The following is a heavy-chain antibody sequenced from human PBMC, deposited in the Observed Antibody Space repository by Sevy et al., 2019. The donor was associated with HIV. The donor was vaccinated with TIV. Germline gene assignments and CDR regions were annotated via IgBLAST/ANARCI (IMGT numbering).Heavy chain of an antibody. D-gene: IGHD1-26*01. CDR3: TKHIGATRGSWFDP. CDR2: ISGSGDMT. V-gene: IGHV3-23*01. CDR1: GITFSSYA. J-gene: IGHJ5*02. Sequence: GRSLRLSCAASGITFSSYAMSWVRQAPGKGLDWVSIISGSGDMTYYADSVKGRFNISRDNSKNTLYLHMSSLRAEDTAVYYCTKHIGATRGSWFDPWGQGTLVTVSS.